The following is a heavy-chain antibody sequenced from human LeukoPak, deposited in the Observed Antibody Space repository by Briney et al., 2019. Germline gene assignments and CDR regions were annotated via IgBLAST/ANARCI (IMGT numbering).Heavy chain of an antibody. CDR3: ARDRGYANDY. CDR2: ISHDGGVK. D-gene: IGHD5-12*01. V-gene: IGHV3-30*03. J-gene: IGHJ4*02. CDR1: GFSIGNYG. Sequence: GGSLRLSCAVSGFSIGNYGMHWVRQAPDKGLEWVAMISHDGGVKYYGDSVKGRFTISRDNSKNTLYLQMNSLRAEDTAVYYCARDRGYANDYWGQGTLVTVSS.